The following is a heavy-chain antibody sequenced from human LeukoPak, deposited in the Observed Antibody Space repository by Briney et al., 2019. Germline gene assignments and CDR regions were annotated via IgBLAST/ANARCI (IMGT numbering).Heavy chain of an antibody. Sequence: GASVKVSCKASGYTFTGYYMHWVRQAPGQGLEWMGWIIPMFGTANYAQKFQGRVTITTDESTSTAYMELSSLRSEDTAVYYCARSPCGGDCYLYHYYYYMDVWGKGTTVTVSS. J-gene: IGHJ6*03. V-gene: IGHV1-69*05. D-gene: IGHD2-21*02. CDR2: IIPMFGTA. CDR3: ARSPCGGDCYLYHYYYYMDV. CDR1: GYTFTGYY.